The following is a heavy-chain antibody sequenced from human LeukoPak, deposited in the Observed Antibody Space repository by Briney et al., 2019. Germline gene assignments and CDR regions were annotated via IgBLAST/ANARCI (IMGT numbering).Heavy chain of an antibody. V-gene: IGHV3-7*01. CDR2: IKQDGSEK. CDR1: GFTFSSYW. CDR3: ARDHLYYDISGPRFDC. Sequence: PGGSLRLSCAASGFTFSSYWMSWVRQAPGKGLEWVANIKQDGSEKYYVDSVKGRFTILRDNAKNSLYLQMNSLRAEDTAVYYCARDHLYYDISGPRFDCWGQGTRVTVSS. D-gene: IGHD3-9*01. J-gene: IGHJ4*02.